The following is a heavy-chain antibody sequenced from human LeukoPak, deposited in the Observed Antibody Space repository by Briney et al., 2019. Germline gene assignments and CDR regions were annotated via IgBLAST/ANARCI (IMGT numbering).Heavy chain of an antibody. Sequence: SQTLSLTCTVSGGSISSGGYYWSWIRQHPGKGLEWIGYIYYSGSTYYNPSLKSRVTISVDTSKNQFSLKLSSVTAADTAVYYCARTYYDYVWGSYRPYYFDHWGQGTLVTVSS. J-gene: IGHJ4*02. D-gene: IGHD3-16*02. CDR3: ARTYYDYVWGSYRPYYFDH. CDR2: IYYSGST. CDR1: GGSISSGGYY. V-gene: IGHV4-31*03.